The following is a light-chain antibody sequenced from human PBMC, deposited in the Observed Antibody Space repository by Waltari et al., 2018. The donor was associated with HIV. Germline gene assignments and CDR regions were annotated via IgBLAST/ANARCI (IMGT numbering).Light chain of an antibody. V-gene: IGLV2-8*01. CDR3: ASHAGSKDV. CDR2: DVT. J-gene: IGLJ2*01. CDR1: SSDIGAYNY. Sequence: QSALTQPPSASWSPGQSVTISCTGTSSDIGAYNYVAWYQQYPGKAPKLMIYDVTKRPSGVPDRFSGSKSGNTASLTVSGLQAEDEADYYCASHAGSKDVFGGGTKLTVL.